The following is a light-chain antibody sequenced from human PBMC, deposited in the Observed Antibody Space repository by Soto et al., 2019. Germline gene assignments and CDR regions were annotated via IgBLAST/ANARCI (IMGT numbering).Light chain of an antibody. V-gene: IGKV3D-15*01. CDR1: QSVSSN. Sequence: EIVMTQSPATLSLSQGERATLSFRASQSVSSNLAWYQQKPGQAPRLLIYDASKRATDIPDRFSGSGSGTDFTLTISSLQSEDFAVYYCLQYDDWHRTFGQGTKVDIK. J-gene: IGKJ1*01. CDR3: LQYDDWHRT. CDR2: DAS.